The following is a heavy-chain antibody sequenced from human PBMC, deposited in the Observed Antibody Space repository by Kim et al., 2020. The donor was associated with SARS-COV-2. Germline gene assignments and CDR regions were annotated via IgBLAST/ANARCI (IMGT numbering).Heavy chain of an antibody. V-gene: IGHV3-48*02. Sequence: DAGKGRFTISRDNAKNSLYLQMNSLRDEDTAVYYCARGPLKYYYGSGFDYWGQGTLVTVSS. CDR3: ARGPLKYYYGSGFDY. D-gene: IGHD3-10*01. J-gene: IGHJ4*02.